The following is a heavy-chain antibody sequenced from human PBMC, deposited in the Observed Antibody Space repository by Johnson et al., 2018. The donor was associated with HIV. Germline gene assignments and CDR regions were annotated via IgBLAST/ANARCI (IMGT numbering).Heavy chain of an antibody. CDR2: IKSKTDGGTT. CDR3: TTDLELAGLWFGELWDDAFDI. V-gene: IGHV3-15*01. D-gene: IGHD3-10*01. Sequence: VHLVESGGGVVQPGRSLRLSCAASGFTFSNAWMSWVRQAPGKGLEWVGRIKSKTDGGTTDYAAPVKGRFTISRDDSKNTLYLQMNSLKTEDTAVYYCTTDLELAGLWFGELWDDAFDIWGQGTMVTVSS. CDR1: GFTFSNAW. J-gene: IGHJ3*02.